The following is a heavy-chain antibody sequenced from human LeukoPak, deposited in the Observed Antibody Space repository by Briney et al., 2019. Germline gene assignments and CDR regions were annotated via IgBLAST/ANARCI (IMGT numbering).Heavy chain of an antibody. J-gene: IGHJ4*02. D-gene: IGHD3-9*01. CDR2: IYYSGST. CDR3: ARDSGKDFDWLFPYYFDY. Sequence: SETLSLTCTVSGGSISSSSYYWGWIRQPPGKGLEWIVSIYYSGSTYYNPSLKSRVTISVDTSKNQFSLKLSSVTAADTAVYYCARDSGKDFDWLFPYYFDYWGQGTLVTVSS. V-gene: IGHV4-39*07. CDR1: GGSISSSSYY.